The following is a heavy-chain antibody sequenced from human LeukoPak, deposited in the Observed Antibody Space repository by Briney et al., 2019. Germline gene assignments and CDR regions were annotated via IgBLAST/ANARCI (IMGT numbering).Heavy chain of an antibody. J-gene: IGHJ4*02. CDR1: GYSISSGYY. Sequence: PSETLSLTCTVSGYSISSGYYWGWIRQPPGKGLEWIGSIYHSGSTYYNPSLKSRVTISVDTSKNQFSLKLSSVTAADTAVYYCARDIGGTTFWGQGALVTVSS. CDR2: IYHSGST. CDR3: ARDIGGTTF. V-gene: IGHV4-38-2*02. D-gene: IGHD1-7*01.